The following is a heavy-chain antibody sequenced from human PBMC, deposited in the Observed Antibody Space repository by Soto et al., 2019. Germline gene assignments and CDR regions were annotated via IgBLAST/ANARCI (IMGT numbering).Heavy chain of an antibody. V-gene: IGHV1-18*01. D-gene: IGHD3-10*01. Sequence: QVQLVQSAAEVKKPGASVKVSCKASGYTFSNYGISWVRQAPGQGLEWTAWISGDNGDTKNAQSLQGRVTVTTDTSTSTSYMDLRSLCSDDTAIYYCARSLGSGTGFDYWGQGTLVTVSS. J-gene: IGHJ4*02. CDR2: ISGDNGDT. CDR3: ARSLGSGTGFDY. CDR1: GYTFSNYG.